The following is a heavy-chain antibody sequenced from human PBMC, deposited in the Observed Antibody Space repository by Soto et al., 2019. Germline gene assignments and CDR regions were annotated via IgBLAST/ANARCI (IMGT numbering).Heavy chain of an antibody. Sequence: SSETLSLTCTFSGCYLSSYYWSWVRQPPGKGLEWIGYIYYSGSTYYNPSLKSRVTISVDTSKNQFSLKLSSVTAADTAVYYCARARGARYFDYWGQGTLVTVSS. CDR1: GCYLSSYY. CDR2: IYYSGST. D-gene: IGHD2-15*01. V-gene: IGHV4-59*08. J-gene: IGHJ4*02. CDR3: ARARGARYFDY.